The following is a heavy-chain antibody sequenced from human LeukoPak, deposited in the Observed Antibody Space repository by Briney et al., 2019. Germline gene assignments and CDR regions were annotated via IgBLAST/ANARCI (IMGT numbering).Heavy chain of an antibody. CDR3: ARDKEDYCSGGSCYWWFDP. CDR1: GYTFTGYY. J-gene: IGHJ5*02. V-gene: IGHV1-2*02. CDR2: INPNSGGT. Sequence: EASVKVSCKASGYTFTGYYMHWVRQAPGQGLEWMGWINPNSGGTNYAQKFQGRVTMTRDTSISTAYMELSRLRSDDTAVYYCARDKEDYCSGGSCYWWFDPWGQGTLVTVSS. D-gene: IGHD2-15*01.